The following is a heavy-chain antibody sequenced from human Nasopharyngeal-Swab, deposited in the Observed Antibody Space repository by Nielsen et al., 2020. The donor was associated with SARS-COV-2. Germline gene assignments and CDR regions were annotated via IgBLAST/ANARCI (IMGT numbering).Heavy chain of an antibody. D-gene: IGHD3-22*01. J-gene: IGHJ4*02. CDR3: ARPGHYDSSGYYGDFDY. Sequence: ASVKVSCKASGYTFTSYYMHWVRQAPGQGLEWMGWINTNTGNPTYAQGFTGRFVFSLDTSVSTAYLQISSLKAEDTAVYYCARPGHYDSSGYYGDFDYWGQGTLVTVSS. CDR1: GYTFTSYY. CDR2: INTNTGNP. V-gene: IGHV7-4-1*02.